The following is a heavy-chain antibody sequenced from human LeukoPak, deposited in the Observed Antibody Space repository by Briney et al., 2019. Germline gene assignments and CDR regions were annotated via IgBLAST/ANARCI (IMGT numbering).Heavy chain of an antibody. Sequence: PSETLSLTCIVSGGSISSYYWSWIRQPPGKGLEWIGYIYYSGSTNYNPSLKSRVTISVDTSKNQFSLKLSSVTAADTAVYYCARGRQDIVVVPAAFGFDPWGQGTLVTVSS. D-gene: IGHD2-2*01. CDR3: ARGRQDIVVVPAAFGFDP. CDR2: IYYSGST. CDR1: GGSISSYY. V-gene: IGHV4-59*01. J-gene: IGHJ5*02.